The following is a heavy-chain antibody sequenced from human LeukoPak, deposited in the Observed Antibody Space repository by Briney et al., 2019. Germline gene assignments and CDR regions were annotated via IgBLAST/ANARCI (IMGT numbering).Heavy chain of an antibody. V-gene: IGHV3-7*01. CDR2: IKQDGSQK. D-gene: IGHD3-10*01. CDR1: GFTSSSYW. CDR3: AKVWSITLVRQDAFDI. J-gene: IGHJ3*02. Sequence: GGSLRLSCAASGFTSSSYWMSWVRQAPGKGLEWVANIKQDGSQKYYVDSVKGRFTISRDNAKNSLSLQMNSLRAEDTAVYYCAKVWSITLVRQDAFDIWGQGTMVTVSS.